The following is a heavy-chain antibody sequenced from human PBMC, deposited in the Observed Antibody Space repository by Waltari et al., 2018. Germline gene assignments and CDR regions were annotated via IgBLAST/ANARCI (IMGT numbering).Heavy chain of an antibody. CDR3: ARAYDYVWGSNSRDAFDI. J-gene: IGHJ3*02. D-gene: IGHD3-16*01. V-gene: IGHV1-46*01. CDR2: INPSGGST. CDR1: GYTFPSYY. Sequence: QVQVVQSGAEVKKPGASVKVSCKASGYTFPSYYMHWVRQAPGQGLEWMGIINPSGGSTNYAQKFQGRVTMTRDTSTSTVYMELSSLRSEDTAVYYCARAYDYVWGSNSRDAFDIWGQGTMVTVSS.